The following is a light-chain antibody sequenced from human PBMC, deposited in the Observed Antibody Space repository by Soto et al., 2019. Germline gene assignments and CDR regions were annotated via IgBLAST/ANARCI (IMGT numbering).Light chain of an antibody. CDR3: SSYAGNNIYYV. CDR1: GNDVGGYNF. V-gene: IGLV2-8*01. Sequence: QSELTQPPSASGSPRQSVTVSCPGTGNDVGGYNFVSWYQQHPGKAPKLMIFEVSKRPSGVPDRFSGSKSGSTASLTVSGLQAEDEADYYCSSYAGNNIYYVFGTGTKVTVL. J-gene: IGLJ1*01. CDR2: EVS.